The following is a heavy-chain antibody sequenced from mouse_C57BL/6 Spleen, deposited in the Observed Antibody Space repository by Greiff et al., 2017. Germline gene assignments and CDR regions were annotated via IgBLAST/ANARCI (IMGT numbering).Heavy chain of an antibody. V-gene: IGHV1-9*01. J-gene: IGHJ4*01. CDR1: GYTFTGYW. CDR3: ARLRYGDAMDY. D-gene: IGHD2-14*01. Sequence: VQLVESGVELMKPGASVKLSCKATGYTFTGYWIEWVKQRPGHGLEWIGEILPGSGSTNYTEKFKGKATVTAETSSNTAYMQVSSLTTEDSAIYYCARLRYGDAMDYWGQGTSVTVSS. CDR2: ILPGSGST.